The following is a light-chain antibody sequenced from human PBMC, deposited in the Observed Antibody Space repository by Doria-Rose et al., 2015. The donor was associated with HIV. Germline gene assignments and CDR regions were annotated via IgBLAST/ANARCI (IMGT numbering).Light chain of an antibody. CDR1: QSFSSTY. J-gene: IGKJ1*01. V-gene: IGKV3-20*01. CDR3: HQYGTSWT. CDR2: DGS. Sequence: TQSPGTLSLSPGERATLSCRASQSFSSTYLAWYQQKPGRAPSLLIYDGSTRATGIPDRLSASGSGTDFTLTINRLEPEDFALYYCHQYGTSWTFGQGTKVE.